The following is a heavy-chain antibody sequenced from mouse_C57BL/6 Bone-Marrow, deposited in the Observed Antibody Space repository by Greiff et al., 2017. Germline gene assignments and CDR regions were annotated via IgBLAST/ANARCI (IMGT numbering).Heavy chain of an antibody. J-gene: IGHJ2*01. V-gene: IGHV1-69*01. CDR1: GYTFTSYW. D-gene: IGHD2-2*01. Sequence: QVQLQQPGAELVMPGASVQLSCKASGYTFTSYWMHWVKQRPGKGLEWIGEIDPSDSYTNYNQKFKGKSTLTVDKSSSTAYMQLSSLASEDAAVYYCAREGVMVPYYFDYWGQGTTLTVSS. CDR2: IDPSDSYT. CDR3: AREGVMVPYYFDY.